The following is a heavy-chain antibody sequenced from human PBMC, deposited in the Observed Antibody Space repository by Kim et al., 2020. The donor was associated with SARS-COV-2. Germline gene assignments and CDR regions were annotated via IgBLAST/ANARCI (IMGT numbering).Heavy chain of an antibody. CDR3: ATGWGYSGYDWVGY. D-gene: IGHD5-12*01. Sequence: ADSVKGRFTISRDNAKNSLYLQMNSLRAEDTAVYYCATGWGYSGYDWVGYWGQGTLVTVSS. J-gene: IGHJ4*02. V-gene: IGHV3-48*03.